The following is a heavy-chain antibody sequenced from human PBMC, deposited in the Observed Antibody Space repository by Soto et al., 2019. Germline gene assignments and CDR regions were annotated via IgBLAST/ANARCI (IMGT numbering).Heavy chain of an antibody. CDR3: TREGTQPLIDY. CDR1: GFSFSDHF. V-gene: IGHV3-72*01. J-gene: IGHJ4*02. Sequence: EVQLVDSGGGLAQPGGHLTLSCAASGFSFSDHFMVWVRQAPGKGLEWVGRIRGRASRYTTDYAASVKDRSIISRDDSKSSVFLHMNSLKAEDTAVYYCTREGTQPLIDYWGQGTQVNVSS. D-gene: IGHD1-1*01. CDR2: IRGRASRYTT.